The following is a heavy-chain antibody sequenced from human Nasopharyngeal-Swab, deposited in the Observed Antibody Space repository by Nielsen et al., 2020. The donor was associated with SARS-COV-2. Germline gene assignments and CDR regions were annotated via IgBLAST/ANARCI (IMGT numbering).Heavy chain of an antibody. CDR3: ARDNFSAALFEY. J-gene: IGHJ4*02. CDR2: ARLDGSIK. CDR1: GFSNNDYG. D-gene: IGHD6-13*01. Sequence: GGSLRLSCASSGFSNNDYGIHWIRQAPGKGLQWVAFARLDGSIKYYEDSVQGRLTISGDTSRNTMYLHMNSLRPDDTAVYFCARDNFSAALFEYWGQGTLVTISS. V-gene: IGHV3-30*02.